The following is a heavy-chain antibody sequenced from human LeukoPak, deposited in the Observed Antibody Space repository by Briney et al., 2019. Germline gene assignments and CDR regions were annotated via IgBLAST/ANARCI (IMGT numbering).Heavy chain of an antibody. CDR2: ISAYNGNT. V-gene: IGHV1-18*01. Sequence: ASVKVSCKASGYTFTSFGISWVRQAPGQGLEWMGWISAYNGNTNSAQKLQGRVTMTTDTSTSTAFMELRGLRSDDTAVYYCARDIPLYSSSSPLDYWGQGTLVTVSS. D-gene: IGHD6-13*01. J-gene: IGHJ4*02. CDR3: ARDIPLYSSSSPLDY. CDR1: GYTFTSFG.